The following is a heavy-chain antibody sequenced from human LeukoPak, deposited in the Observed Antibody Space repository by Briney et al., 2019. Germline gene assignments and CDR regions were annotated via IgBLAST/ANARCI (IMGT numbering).Heavy chain of an antibody. CDR1: GGSLSGYY. V-gene: IGHV4-34*01. CDR2: INHSGGT. CDR3: AGVGINDFWKESLVLPDPYWYFDL. D-gene: IGHD3-3*01. J-gene: IGHJ2*01. Sequence: SETLSLTCAVYGGSLSGYYWTWIRQPPGKGLEWIGEINHSGGTHYNSSLKSRVTISLDTSKNQFSLKLNSVTAADTAVYYCAGVGINDFWKESLVLPDPYWYFDLWGRGSLVTVSS.